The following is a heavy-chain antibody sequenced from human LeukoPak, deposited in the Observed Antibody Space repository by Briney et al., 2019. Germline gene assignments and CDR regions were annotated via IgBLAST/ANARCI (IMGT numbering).Heavy chain of an antibody. CDR2: IRSNSDGGTI. CDR3: ATDFYDST. J-gene: IGHJ5*02. Sequence: PGGSLRLSCAASGFTFSSYAMSWVRQAPGKGLEWVGRIRSNSDGGTIDYAAPVKGRFTLSRDDSKTTLYLQMNSLQTEDTAVYYCATDFYDSTWGQGTLVTVSS. D-gene: IGHD3-22*01. V-gene: IGHV3-15*01. CDR1: GFTFSSYA.